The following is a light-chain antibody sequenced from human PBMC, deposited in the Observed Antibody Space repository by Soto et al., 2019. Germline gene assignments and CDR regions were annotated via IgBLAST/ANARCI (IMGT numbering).Light chain of an antibody. CDR1: QGIRND. J-gene: IGKJ1*01. CDR2: AAS. Sequence: DIQMTQSPSALSASVGDRVTITCRASQGIRNDLGWYQQEPGKAPKRLIYAASSLQSGVPTRFSGSGSGTEFTLTISSLQSEDFAVYYCLQYNNWWTFGQGTKVDIK. CDR3: LQYNNWWT. V-gene: IGKV1-17*01.